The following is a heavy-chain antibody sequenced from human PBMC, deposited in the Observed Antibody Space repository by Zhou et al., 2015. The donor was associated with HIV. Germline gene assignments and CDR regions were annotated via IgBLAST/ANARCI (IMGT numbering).Heavy chain of an antibody. CDR2: VIPQSGVV. Sequence: QLQLVQSGADVKEPGASVKVSCKASGYIFMGYYLHWVRQAPGQGLEWMGRVIPQSGVVDHAQKFKVRVRLSGEKSSLTTFMEIRNLRSEDTAVYFCAAGDDNWSYFWGQGTLVTVSS. CDR3: AAGDDNWSYF. CDR1: GYIFMGYY. D-gene: IGHD1-1*01. V-gene: IGHV1-2*02. J-gene: IGHJ1*01.